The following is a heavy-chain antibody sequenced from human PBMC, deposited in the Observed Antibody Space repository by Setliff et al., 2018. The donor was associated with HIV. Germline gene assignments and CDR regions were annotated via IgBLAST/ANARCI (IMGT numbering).Heavy chain of an antibody. CDR2: INHSGST. D-gene: IGHD6-19*01. Sequence: KPSETLSLTCAVYGGSFSAYHWSWIRQTPGKGLEWLGEINHSGSTAYNLALESRVTISIDTSKNQFSLRLTFLAAADTAVYFCARANLYSSGPLDYWGQGRLVTVSS. CDR3: ARANLYSSGPLDY. CDR1: GGSFSAYH. J-gene: IGHJ4*02. V-gene: IGHV4-34*01.